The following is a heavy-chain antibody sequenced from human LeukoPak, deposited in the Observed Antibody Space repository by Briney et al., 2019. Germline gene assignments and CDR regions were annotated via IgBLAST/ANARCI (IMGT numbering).Heavy chain of an antibody. V-gene: IGHV3-49*03. CDR2: IRSKAYGGTT. CDR1: GFTFGDCA. Sequence: GGSLRLSCTASGFTFGDCAMSWFRQAPGKGLEWVGFIRSKAYGGTTEYATSVKGRFTISRDDSKSIAYLQMNSLKTEDTAVYYCTREEWLGPIDYWGQGTLVTVSS. D-gene: IGHD6-19*01. J-gene: IGHJ4*02. CDR3: TREEWLGPIDY.